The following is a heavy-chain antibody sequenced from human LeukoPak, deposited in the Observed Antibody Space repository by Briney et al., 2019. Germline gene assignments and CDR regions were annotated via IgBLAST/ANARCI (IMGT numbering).Heavy chain of an antibody. D-gene: IGHD6-19*01. CDR2: ISSSSSYI. V-gene: IGHV3-21*01. Sequence: GGSLRLSCAASGFTFSSYSMNWVRQAPGKGLEWVSSISSSSSYIYYADSVKGRFTISRDNAKNSLYLRMNSLRAEDTAVYYCARDTGGAVADASAFDIWGQGTMVTVSS. CDR1: GFTFSSYS. J-gene: IGHJ3*02. CDR3: ARDTGGAVADASAFDI.